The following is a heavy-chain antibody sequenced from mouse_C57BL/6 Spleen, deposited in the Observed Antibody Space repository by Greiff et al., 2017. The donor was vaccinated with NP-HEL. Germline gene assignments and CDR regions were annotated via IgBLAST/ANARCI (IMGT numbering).Heavy chain of an antibody. CDR1: GFTFSSYA. D-gene: IGHD2-3*01. CDR3: ARCGYDGYSFAY. V-gene: IGHV5-4*03. CDR2: ISDGGSYI. J-gene: IGHJ3*01. Sequence: EVKLQESGGGLVKPGGSLKLSCAASGFTFSSYAMSWVRQTPEKRLEWVATISDGGSYIYYPDNVKGRITISRDNDKNNPYLQMSHLKSEDTAMYYCARCGYDGYSFAYWGQGTLVTVSA.